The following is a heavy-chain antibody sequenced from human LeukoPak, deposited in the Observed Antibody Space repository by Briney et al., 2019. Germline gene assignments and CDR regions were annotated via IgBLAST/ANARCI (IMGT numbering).Heavy chain of an antibody. CDR2: IYSGGST. J-gene: IGHJ4*02. CDR3: AKGDTAMVTGVLDY. Sequence: PGGSLRLSCTVSGFTVSSDSMSWVRQAPGKGLEWVSFIYSGGSTHYSDSVKGRFTISRDNSKNTLYLQMNSLRAEDTAVYYCAKGDTAMVTGVLDYWGQGTLVTVSS. D-gene: IGHD5-18*01. V-gene: IGHV3-53*01. CDR1: GFTVSSDS.